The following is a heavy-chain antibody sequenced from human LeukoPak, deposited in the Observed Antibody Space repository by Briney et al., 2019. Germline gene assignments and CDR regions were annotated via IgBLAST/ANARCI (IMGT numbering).Heavy chain of an antibody. D-gene: IGHD3-10*01. CDR2: INAGNGNT. J-gene: IGHJ4*02. V-gene: IGHV1-3*01. CDR1: GYTFTSYA. Sequence: ASVKVSCKASGYTFTSYAMHWVRQAPGQRLEWMGWINAGNGNTKYSQKFQGRVTITRVTSASTAYMELSSLRSEDTAVYYCARAELLWFGELLAAFDYWGQGTLVTVSS. CDR3: ARAELLWFGELLAAFDY.